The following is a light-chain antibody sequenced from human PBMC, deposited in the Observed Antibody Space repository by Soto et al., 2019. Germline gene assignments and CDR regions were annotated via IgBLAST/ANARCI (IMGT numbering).Light chain of an antibody. J-gene: IGLJ1*01. CDR2: DVS. V-gene: IGLV2-14*01. CDR1: SSDVGGYNY. Sequence: QSALTQPASVSGSPGQSITISCTGTSSDVGGYNYVSWYQQHPGKAPKHMIYDVSNRPSGVSNRFSGAKSGNTASLTISGLQAEDEADYYCSSYTSSSTDVFGTGTKLTVL. CDR3: SSYTSSSTDV.